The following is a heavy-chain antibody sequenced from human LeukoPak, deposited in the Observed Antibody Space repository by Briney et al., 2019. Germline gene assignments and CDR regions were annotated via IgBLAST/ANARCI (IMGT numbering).Heavy chain of an antibody. CDR3: ARLGRDGYNLDY. CDR2: INHSGST. D-gene: IGHD5-24*01. J-gene: IGHJ4*02. V-gene: IGHV4-34*01. CDR1: GGSFSGYY. Sequence: SETLSLTCAVYGGSFSGYYWSWIRQPPGKGLEWIGEINHSGSTNYNPSLKSRVTISVDTSKNQFSLKLSSVTAADTAVYYCARLGRDGYNLDYWGQGTLVTVSS.